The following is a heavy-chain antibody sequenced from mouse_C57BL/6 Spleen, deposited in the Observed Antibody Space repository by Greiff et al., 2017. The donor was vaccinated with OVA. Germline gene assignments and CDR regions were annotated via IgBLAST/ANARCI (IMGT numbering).Heavy chain of an antibody. CDR3: ARDYGDYDGYFDY. J-gene: IGHJ2*01. CDR2: IYPGSGNT. Sequence: VHLVESGAELVRPGASVKLSCKASGYTFTDYYINWVKQRPGQGLEWIARIYPGSGNTYYNEKFKGKATLTAEKSSSTAYMQLSSLTSEDSAVYFCARDYGDYDGYFDYWGQGTTLTVSS. V-gene: IGHV1-76*01. CDR1: GYTFTDYY. D-gene: IGHD2-4*01.